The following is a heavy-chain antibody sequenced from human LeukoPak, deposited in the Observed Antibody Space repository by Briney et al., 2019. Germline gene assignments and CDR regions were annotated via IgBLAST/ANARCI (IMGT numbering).Heavy chain of an antibody. Sequence: GGSLRLSCAASGFTFSSYAMHWVRQAPGKGLEYVSAISSNGGSTYYANSVKGRFTISRDNSKNTLYLQMGSLRAEDMAVYYCARGRWLHRLDYWGQGTLVTVSS. CDR2: ISSNGGST. CDR3: ARGRWLHRLDY. V-gene: IGHV3-64*01. CDR1: GFTFSSYA. J-gene: IGHJ4*02. D-gene: IGHD5-24*01.